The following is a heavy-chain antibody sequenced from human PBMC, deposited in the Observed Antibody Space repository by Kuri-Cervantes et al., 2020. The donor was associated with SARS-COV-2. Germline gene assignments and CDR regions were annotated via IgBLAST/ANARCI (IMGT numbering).Heavy chain of an antibody. J-gene: IGHJ4*02. CDR3: ARDRAYYYDSTDY. CDR2: ISSSSSTI. CDR1: GFTFSSYS. D-gene: IGHD3-22*01. Sequence: GESLKISCAASGFTFSSYSMNWVRQAPGKGLEWVSYISSSSSTIYYADSVKGRFTISRDNAKNSLYLQMSSLRAEDTAVYYCARDRAYYYDSTDYWGQGTLVTVSS. V-gene: IGHV3-48*04.